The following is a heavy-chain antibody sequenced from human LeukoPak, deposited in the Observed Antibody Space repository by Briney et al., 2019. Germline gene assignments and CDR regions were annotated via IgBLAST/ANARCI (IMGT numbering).Heavy chain of an antibody. CDR1: GFTFSHYG. V-gene: IGHV3-33*05. D-gene: IGHD2-21*01. CDR2: IQNDASTE. CDR3: ARELSQIVWGGLDY. Sequence: EPGGSLRLSCAASGFTFSHYGMHWVRQAPGKGLEWVAVIQNDASTENFADSVKGRFTISRDNSKNTVFLQMNSLRVEDTAVYYCARELSQIVWGGLDYGGQGTLVSVSS. J-gene: IGHJ4*02.